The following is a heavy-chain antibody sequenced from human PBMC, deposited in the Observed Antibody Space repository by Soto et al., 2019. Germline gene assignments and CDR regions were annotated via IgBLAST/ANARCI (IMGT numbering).Heavy chain of an antibody. CDR2: ISRDRSSK. CDR3: ARSRNGAVPDSINF. D-gene: IGHD2-8*01. Sequence: GGSLRLSCAASGFTFSRYAMHWVRQAPGEGLEWVAVISRDRSSKYYGDSVKGRFTVSRDNSNNTLYLSMTSLRPDDTAVFYCARSRNGAVPDSINFWGQGTLVTVSS. V-gene: IGHV3-30-3*01. CDR1: GFTFSRYA. J-gene: IGHJ4*02.